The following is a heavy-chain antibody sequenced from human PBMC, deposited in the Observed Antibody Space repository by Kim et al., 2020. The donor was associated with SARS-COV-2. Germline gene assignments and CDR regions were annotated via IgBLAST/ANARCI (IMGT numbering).Heavy chain of an antibody. V-gene: IGHV4-4*02. Sequence: SETLSLTCAVSGGSISSSNWWSWVRQPPGKGLEWIGEIYHSGSTNYNPSLKSRVTISVDKSKNQFSLKLSSVTAADTAVYYCATIQGGVADNYFDYWGQGTLVTVSS. CDR1: GGSISSSNW. J-gene: IGHJ4*02. CDR3: ATIQGGVADNYFDY. D-gene: IGHD2-15*01. CDR2: IYHSGST.